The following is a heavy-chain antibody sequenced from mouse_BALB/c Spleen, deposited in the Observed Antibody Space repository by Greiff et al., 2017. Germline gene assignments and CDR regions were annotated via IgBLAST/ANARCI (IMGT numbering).Heavy chain of an antibody. CDR2: INPSSGYT. Sequence: QVQLQQSGAELARPGASVKMSCKASGYTFTSYTMHWVKQRPGQGLEWIGYINPSSGYTNYNQKFKDKATLTADKSSSTAYMQLSSLTSEDSVVYYCARSGLGREAMDYWGQGTSVTVSS. CDR3: ARSGLGREAMDY. J-gene: IGHJ4*01. D-gene: IGHD4-1*01. V-gene: IGHV1-4*01. CDR1: GYTFTSYT.